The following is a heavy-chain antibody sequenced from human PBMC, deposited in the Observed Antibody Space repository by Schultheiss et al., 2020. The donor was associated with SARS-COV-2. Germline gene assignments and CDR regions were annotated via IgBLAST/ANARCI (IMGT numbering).Heavy chain of an antibody. V-gene: IGHV3-23*01. Sequence: GESLKISCAASGFTFSSYAMSWVRQAPGKGLEWVSAISGSGGSTYYADSVKGRFTISRDNSKNTLYLQMNSLRAEDTAVYYCAKAGDYDFWSGYYLTIAAVDYWGQGTLVTVSS. J-gene: IGHJ4*02. CDR2: ISGSGGST. D-gene: IGHD3-3*01. CDR3: AKAGDYDFWSGYYLTIAAVDY. CDR1: GFTFSSYA.